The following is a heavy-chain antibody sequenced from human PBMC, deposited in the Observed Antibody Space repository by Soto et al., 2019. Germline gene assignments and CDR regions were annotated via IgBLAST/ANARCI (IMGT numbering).Heavy chain of an antibody. Sequence: SESLSLSCTVSGRSVSGYYWSWMRQPAGERLEWIGRIYTSGTTDFNPSLKGRVTMSVDTSKNQFSLKLTSVTAADTALYYCAREDYYDTGYYVVWGQGTQVTVSS. CDR3: AREDYYDTGYYVV. V-gene: IGHV4-4*07. CDR2: IYTSGTT. CDR1: GRSVSGYY. D-gene: IGHD3-9*01. J-gene: IGHJ4*02.